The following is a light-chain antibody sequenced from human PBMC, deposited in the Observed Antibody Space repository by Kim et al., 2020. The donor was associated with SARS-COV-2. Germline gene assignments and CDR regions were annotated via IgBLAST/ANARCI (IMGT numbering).Light chain of an antibody. CDR1: SSNIGSNY. Sequence: ELTQPPSASGTPGQRVTISCSGSSSNIGSNYVYWYQQLPGTAPKLLIYRNNQRPSGVPDRFSGSKSGTSASLAISGLRSEDEADYYCAAWDYSLSGVVFGGGTQLTVL. CDR3: AAWDYSLSGVV. V-gene: IGLV1-47*01. CDR2: RNN. J-gene: IGLJ2*01.